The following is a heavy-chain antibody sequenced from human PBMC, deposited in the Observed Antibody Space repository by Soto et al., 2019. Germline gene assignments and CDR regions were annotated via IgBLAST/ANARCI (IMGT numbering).Heavy chain of an antibody. CDR1: GFTFSSYS. CDR2: ISSSSSTI. V-gene: IGHV3-48*01. J-gene: IGHJ4*02. CDR3: ARDYSSGWFHFDY. D-gene: IGHD6-19*01. Sequence: GGSLRLSCAASGFTFSSYSMNWVRQAPGKGLEWVSYISSSSSTIYYADSVKGRFTISRDNAKNSLYLQMNSLRAEDTAVYYCARDYSSGWFHFDYWGQGTLVTVSS.